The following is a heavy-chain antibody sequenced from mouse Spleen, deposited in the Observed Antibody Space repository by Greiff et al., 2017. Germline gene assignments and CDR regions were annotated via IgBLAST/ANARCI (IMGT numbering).Heavy chain of an antibody. CDR1: GYTFTSYW. J-gene: IGHJ1*01. CDR2: IHPNSGST. CDR3: ARREYFDV. V-gene: IGHV1-64*01. Sequence: VQLQQPGAELVKPGASVKLSRKASGYTFTSYWMHWVKQRPGQGLEWIGMIHPNSGSTNYNEKFKSKATLTVDKSSSTAYMQQKSLRSEDSAVDYCARREYFDVWGAGTTVTVSS.